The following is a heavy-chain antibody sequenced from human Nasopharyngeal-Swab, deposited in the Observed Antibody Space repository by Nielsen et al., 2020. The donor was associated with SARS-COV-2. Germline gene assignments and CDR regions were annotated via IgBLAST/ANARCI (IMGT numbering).Heavy chain of an antibody. CDR3: ARDCGNCGSGGNCDF. J-gene: IGHJ4*02. D-gene: IGHD2-15*01. V-gene: IGHV3-11*04. CDR2: ISSSSSTI. CDR1: GGSFSGYY. Sequence: GGSLRLSCAVYGGSFSGYYWSWIRQPPGKGLEWVSYISSSSSTIYYADSVQGRFTISRDNAKNSLYLQMNSLRDEDTAVYYCARDCGNCGSGGNCDFWGQGTLVTASS.